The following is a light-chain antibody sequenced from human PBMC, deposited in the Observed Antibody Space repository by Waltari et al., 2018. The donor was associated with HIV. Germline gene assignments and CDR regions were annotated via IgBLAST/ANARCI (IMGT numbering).Light chain of an antibody. CDR2: GNN. Sequence: QSVLTQPPSVSGTPGQRVTISCTGSNSNIGAGYDVHWYQQLPGTAPKLLVYGNNNRPSGGPDRCSDSKSGTSASRAITGLQAEDEADYYCQSYDSSLSAHVFGTGTQVTVL. CDR3: QSYDSSLSAHV. CDR1: NSNIGAGYD. V-gene: IGLV1-40*01. J-gene: IGLJ1*01.